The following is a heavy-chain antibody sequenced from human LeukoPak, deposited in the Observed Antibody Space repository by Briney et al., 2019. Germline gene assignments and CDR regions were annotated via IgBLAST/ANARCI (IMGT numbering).Heavy chain of an antibody. Sequence: ASVKVSCKASGYTFASYGISWVRQAPGQGLEWMGWISAYNGNTNYAQKLQGRVTMTTDTSTSTAYMGLRSLRSEDTAVYYCASTITMVRGVIPYYFDYWGQGTLVTVSS. CDR2: ISAYNGNT. V-gene: IGHV1-18*01. J-gene: IGHJ4*02. D-gene: IGHD3-10*01. CDR1: GYTFASYG. CDR3: ASTITMVRGVIPYYFDY.